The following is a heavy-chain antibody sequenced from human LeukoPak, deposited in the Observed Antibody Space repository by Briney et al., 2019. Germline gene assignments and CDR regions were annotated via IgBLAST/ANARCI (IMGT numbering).Heavy chain of an antibody. V-gene: IGHV3-23*01. D-gene: IGHD2-2*02. CDR2: ISGSGGST. Sequence: GGSLRLSCAASGFTFSSYAMSWVRQAPGKGLEWVSGISGSGGSTYYADSVKGRFTISRDTSKNTLSLQINTLRAEDTAVYYCANPLGDRRYCSSTSRYTGLDYWGQGTLVTVSS. CDR1: GFTFSSYA. CDR3: ANPLGDRRYCSSTSRYTGLDY. J-gene: IGHJ4*02.